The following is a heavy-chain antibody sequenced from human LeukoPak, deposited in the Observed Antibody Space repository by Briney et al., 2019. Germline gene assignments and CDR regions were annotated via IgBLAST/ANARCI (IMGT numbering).Heavy chain of an antibody. J-gene: IGHJ4*02. D-gene: IGHD2-2*01. CDR1: GYTFTSYY. CDR3: ARALKDGDIVVVPAAMPYDY. Sequence: ASVKVSCKASGYTFTSYYMHWVRQAPGQGLEWMGWINPNSGGTNYAQKFQGRVTMTRDTSISTAYMELSRLRSDDTAVYYCARALKDGDIVVVPAAMPYDYWGQGTLVTVSS. CDR2: INPNSGGT. V-gene: IGHV1-2*02.